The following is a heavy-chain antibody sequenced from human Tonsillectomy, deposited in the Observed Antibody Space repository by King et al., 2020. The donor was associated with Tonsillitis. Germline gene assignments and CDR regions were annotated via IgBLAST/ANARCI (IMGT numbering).Heavy chain of an antibody. V-gene: IGHV4-39*01. Sequence: LQLQESGPGLVKPSETLSLTCTVSGGSIRSISYYWGWIRQPPGKGLEWIGTIYYSGSTYKKPSLKSRVTISVDTSKNQFSLKLNSVTAADTAVYYCGRGVGDGYNYFDYWGQGTLVTVSS. D-gene: IGHD5-24*01. CDR2: IYYSGST. CDR1: GGSIRSISYY. CDR3: GRGVGDGYNYFDY. J-gene: IGHJ4*02.